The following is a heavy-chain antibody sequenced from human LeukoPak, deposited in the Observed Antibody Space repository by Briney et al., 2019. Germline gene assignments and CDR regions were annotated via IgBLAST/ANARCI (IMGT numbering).Heavy chain of an antibody. CDR2: ISGSGGST. Sequence: GGSLRLSCAASGFTFSSYAMSWVRQAPGKGLEWVSAISGSGGSTYYADSVKGRFTISRDNSKNTLYLQMNSLRAEDTAVYYCAKAPYDFWSGYYYYYYMDVWGKGTTVTVSS. J-gene: IGHJ6*03. D-gene: IGHD3-3*01. V-gene: IGHV3-23*01. CDR1: GFTFSSYA. CDR3: AKAPYDFWSGYYYYYYMDV.